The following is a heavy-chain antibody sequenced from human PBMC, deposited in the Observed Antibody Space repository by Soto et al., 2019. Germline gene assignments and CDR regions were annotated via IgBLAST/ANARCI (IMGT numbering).Heavy chain of an antibody. CDR2: ISHSGSTI. Sequence: GGSLRLSCAASGFTFSDYYMNWIRQAPGKGLEWVSYISHSGSTIYYANSVKGRFTISRDNVKNSLYLQMNSLRAEDTAMYFCARDDTGSMDVWGQGTTVTVS. V-gene: IGHV3-11*01. CDR1: GFTFSDYY. D-gene: IGHD2-8*02. CDR3: ARDDTGSMDV. J-gene: IGHJ6*02.